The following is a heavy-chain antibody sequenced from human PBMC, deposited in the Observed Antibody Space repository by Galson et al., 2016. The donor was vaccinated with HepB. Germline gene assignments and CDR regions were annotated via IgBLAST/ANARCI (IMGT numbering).Heavy chain of an antibody. Sequence: SLRLSCAASGFTFSRYSMNWVRQAPGRGLEWVASISSGSTYIYYVDSVKGRFTVSRGNAKNSLYLQVNSLRAEDTAVYFCARGPSDSDFGSYFDSWGQGALVTVSS. V-gene: IGHV3-21*01. CDR3: ARGPSDSDFGSYFDS. CDR1: GFTFSRYS. J-gene: IGHJ5*01. CDR2: ISSGSTYI. D-gene: IGHD3-3*01.